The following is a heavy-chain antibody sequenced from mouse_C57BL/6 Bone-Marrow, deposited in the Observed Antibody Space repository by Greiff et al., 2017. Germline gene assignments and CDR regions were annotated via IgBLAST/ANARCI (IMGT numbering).Heavy chain of an antibody. CDR2: IYPSDSET. CDR1: GYTFTSYW. V-gene: IGHV1-61*01. CDR3: ARSDYYGSGDY. D-gene: IGHD1-1*01. J-gene: IGHJ2*01. Sequence: VQLQQPGAELVRPGSSVKLSCKASGYTFTSYWMAWVKQRPGQGLEWIGNIYPSDSETHYNQKFKDKATLTVDKSSSTAYMQLSSLTSEDSAVYYCARSDYYGSGDYWGQGTTLTVSS.